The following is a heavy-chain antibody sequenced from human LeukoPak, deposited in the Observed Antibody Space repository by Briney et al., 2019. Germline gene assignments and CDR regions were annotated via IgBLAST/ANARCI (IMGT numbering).Heavy chain of an antibody. CDR2: ITAIFRTT. J-gene: IGHJ4*02. D-gene: IGHD3-22*01. CDR3: ARHSGYHSTMYLDY. Sequence: SVKVSCKVSGYTLTELSMHWVRQAPGKGLEWMGGITAIFRTTNYAQKFQGRVTITADESMSTVYMELSSLRSEDTAVYYCARHSGYHSTMYLDYWGQGTLVTVSS. CDR1: GYTLTELS. V-gene: IGHV1-69*13.